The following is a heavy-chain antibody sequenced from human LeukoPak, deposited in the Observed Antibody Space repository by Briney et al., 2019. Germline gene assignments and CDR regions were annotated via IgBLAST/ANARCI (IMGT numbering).Heavy chain of an antibody. CDR2: IYPGDSDT. CDR1: GYSFTSYW. D-gene: IGHD3-22*01. Sequence: GESLKISCKGSGYSFTSYWIGWVRQMPGKGLEWMGIIYPGDSDTRYSPSFQGQVTISADKSISTAYLQWSSLKASDTAMYYCATTYYDSSGYFHFDYWGQGTLVTVSS. V-gene: IGHV5-51*01. J-gene: IGHJ4*02. CDR3: ATTYYDSSGYFHFDY.